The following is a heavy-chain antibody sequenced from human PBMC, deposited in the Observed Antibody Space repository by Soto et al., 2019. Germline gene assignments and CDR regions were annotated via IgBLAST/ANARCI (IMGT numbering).Heavy chain of an antibody. CDR2: IYYSGST. V-gene: IGHV4-59*01. CDR3: ARDSPGYYDSSGYYSSDAFDI. Sequence: PSETLSLTCTVSGGSISSYYWSWIRQPPGKGLEWIGYIYYSGSTNYNPSLKSRVTISVDTSKNQFSLKLSSVTAADTAVYYCARDSPGYYDSSGYYSSDAFDIWGQGTMVTV. CDR1: GGSISSYY. J-gene: IGHJ3*02. D-gene: IGHD3-22*01.